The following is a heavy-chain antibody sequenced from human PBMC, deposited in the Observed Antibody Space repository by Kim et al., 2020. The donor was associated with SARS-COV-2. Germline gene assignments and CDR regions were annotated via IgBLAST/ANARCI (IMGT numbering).Heavy chain of an antibody. CDR3: AGANSSSGGYRYDLYGMD. D-gene: IGHD3-22*01. Sequence: ASVKVSCKASGYTFTGFYIHWVRQAPGQGLEWMGSINPNSGDTTYPQRLQGRVTVTRDTATDTGYMELNRLRSDDTAVYFCAGANSSSGGYRYDLYGMD. V-gene: IGHV1-2*02. CDR1: GYTFTGFY. CDR2: INPNSGDT. J-gene: IGHJ6*01.